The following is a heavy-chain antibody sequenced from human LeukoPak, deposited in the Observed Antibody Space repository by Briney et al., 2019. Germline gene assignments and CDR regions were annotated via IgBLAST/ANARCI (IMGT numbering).Heavy chain of an antibody. D-gene: IGHD3-22*01. CDR1: GGSFSGYY. Sequence: PSETLSLTCAVYGGSFSGYYWSWIRQPPGKGLEWIGEINHSGSTNYNPSLKSRVTISVDTSKNQFSLKLSSVTAADTAVYYCARGPRRYDSSGYQGTDYWGQGTLVTVSS. CDR3: ARGPRRYDSSGYQGTDY. CDR2: INHSGST. V-gene: IGHV4-34*01. J-gene: IGHJ4*02.